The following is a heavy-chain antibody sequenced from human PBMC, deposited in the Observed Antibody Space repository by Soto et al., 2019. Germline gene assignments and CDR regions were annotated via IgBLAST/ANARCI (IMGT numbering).Heavy chain of an antibody. V-gene: IGHV1-24*01. D-gene: IGHD5-12*01. CDR3: ATDGGRPGGGYDWYYYYMDV. CDR2: FDPEDGET. J-gene: IGHJ6*03. CDR1: GYGKTVES. Sequence: ALVKVARKGSGYGKTVESGRWRSQEQRKGLEWMGGFDPEDGETIYAQKFQGRVTMTEDTSTDTAYMELSSLRSEDTAVYYCATDGGRPGGGYDWYYYYMDVWGKGTTVTVSS.